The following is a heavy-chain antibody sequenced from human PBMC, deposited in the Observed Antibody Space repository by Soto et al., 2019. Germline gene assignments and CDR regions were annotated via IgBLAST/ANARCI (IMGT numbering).Heavy chain of an antibody. D-gene: IGHD6-6*01. Sequence: GGSLRLSCAASGFTFSSYAMHWVRQAPGKGLEWVAVISYDGSNKYYAGSVKGRFTISRDNSKNTLYLQMNSLRAEDTAVYYCARDGLVYYYYYGMDVWGQGTTVTVSS. CDR2: ISYDGSNK. V-gene: IGHV3-30-3*01. J-gene: IGHJ6*02. CDR1: GFTFSSYA. CDR3: ARDGLVYYYYYGMDV.